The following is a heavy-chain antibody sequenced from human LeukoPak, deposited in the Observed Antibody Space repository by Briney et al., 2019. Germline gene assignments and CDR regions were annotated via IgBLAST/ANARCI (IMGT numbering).Heavy chain of an antibody. Sequence: GGSLRLSCAASGFTFSNAWMSWVRQAPGKGLEWVGRIKSKTDGGTTDYAAPVKGRFTTSRDDSKNTLYLQMNSLKTEDTAVYYCTTDWRYYYDSSGYYPLGCWGQGTLVTVSS. CDR1: GFTFSNAW. CDR3: TTDWRYYYDSSGYYPLGC. J-gene: IGHJ4*02. V-gene: IGHV3-15*01. CDR2: IKSKTDGGTT. D-gene: IGHD3-22*01.